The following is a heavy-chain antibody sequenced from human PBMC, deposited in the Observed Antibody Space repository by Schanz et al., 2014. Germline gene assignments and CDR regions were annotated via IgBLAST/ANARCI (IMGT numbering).Heavy chain of an antibody. CDR2: IKSKTDGRTS. Sequence: EVQLLESGGGLIQPGGSLRLSCPASGFTFSTSWMNWVRQAPGKGLEWVGHIKSKTDGRTSDYAAPVKGIFTISRDDSKNTQYLQMSSIKTEDTAVYCWTTVERITIVEVDPYYYYDMDVWGKGTTVTVSS. J-gene: IGHJ6*03. D-gene: IGHD3-3*01. CDR3: TTVERITIVEVDPYYYYDMDV. V-gene: IGHV3-15*01. CDR1: GFTFSTSW.